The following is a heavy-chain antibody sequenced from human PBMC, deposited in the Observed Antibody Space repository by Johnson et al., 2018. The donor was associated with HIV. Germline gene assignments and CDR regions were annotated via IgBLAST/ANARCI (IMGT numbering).Heavy chain of an antibody. D-gene: IGHD3-22*01. J-gene: IGHJ3*02. V-gene: IGHV3-30-3*01. CDR1: PFTFRSYA. CDR3: ARESGGYYDSSAREAFDI. CDR2: ISYDGSNK. Sequence: QVQLVESGGGLVQPGGSLRLSCGASPFTFRSYAMNWVRQAPVKGLKWVAVISYDGSNKYYADSVKGRFTISRDNSKNTLYLQMNSLRAEDTAVYYCARESGGYYDSSAREAFDIWGQGTMVTVSS.